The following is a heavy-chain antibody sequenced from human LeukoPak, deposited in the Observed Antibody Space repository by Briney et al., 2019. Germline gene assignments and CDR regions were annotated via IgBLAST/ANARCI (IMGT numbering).Heavy chain of an antibody. J-gene: IGHJ5*02. V-gene: IGHV1-8*01. CDR2: MNPNSGNT. Sequence: ASVKVSCKASGYTCTSYDINWVRQATGQGLEWMGWMNPNSGNTGYAQKFQGRVTITRNTSISTAYMELSSLRSEDTAVYYCARGGPRHNWFDPWGQGTLVTVSS. CDR3: ARGGPRHNWFDP. CDR1: GYTCTSYD.